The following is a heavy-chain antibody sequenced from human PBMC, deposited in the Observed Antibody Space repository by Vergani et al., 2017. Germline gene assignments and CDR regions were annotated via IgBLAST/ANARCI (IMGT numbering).Heavy chain of an antibody. CDR3: ARDSTVGYSYGYDAFDI. D-gene: IGHD5-18*01. J-gene: IGHJ3*02. Sequence: QVQLVQSGSELKKPGASVKVSCKASGYTFTSYAMNWVRQAPGQGLEWMGWINTNTGNPTYAQGFTGRFVFSLDTSVSTAYLQISRLKAEDTAVYYCARDSTVGYSYGYDAFDIWGQGTMVTVSS. V-gene: IGHV7-4-1*02. CDR2: INTNTGNP. CDR1: GYTFTSYA.